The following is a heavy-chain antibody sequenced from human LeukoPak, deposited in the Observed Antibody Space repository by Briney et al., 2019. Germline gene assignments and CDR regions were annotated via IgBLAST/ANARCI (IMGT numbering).Heavy chain of an antibody. D-gene: IGHD1-26*01. V-gene: IGHV3-23*01. Sequence: GGSLRLSCAASGFTFSSYAMSWVRQAPGKGLEWVSTIIDSGDKTYYADSVEGRFTISRDNSKNTLYLQMNSLRAEDTAVCYCAKRCIVGPTSGYDYWGQGTLVSVSS. CDR2: IIDSGDKT. CDR3: AKRCIVGPTSGYDY. CDR1: GFTFSSYA. J-gene: IGHJ4*02.